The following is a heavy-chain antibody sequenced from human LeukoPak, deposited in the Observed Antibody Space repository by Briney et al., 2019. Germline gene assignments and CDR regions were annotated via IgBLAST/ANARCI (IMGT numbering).Heavy chain of an antibody. CDR3: AKDLDIVATITGN. CDR1: GFTFSSYA. D-gene: IGHD5-12*01. V-gene: IGHV3-23*01. Sequence: GGSLRLSCAASGFTFSSYAMSWVRQAPGKGLEWVSGVSGSGGSTYYADSVKGRFTISRDNSKNMLYLQMNSLRAEDTAVYYCAKDLDIVATITGNWGQGTLVTVSS. J-gene: IGHJ4*02. CDR2: VSGSGGST.